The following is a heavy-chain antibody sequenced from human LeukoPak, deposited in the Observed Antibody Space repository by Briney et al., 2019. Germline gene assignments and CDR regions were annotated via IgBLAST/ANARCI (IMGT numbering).Heavy chain of an antibody. CDR2: VSSGGGST. CDR1: GLTFTSYA. Sequence: GGSLRLSCAASGLTFTSYAMSWVRQAPGKGLQWVSGVSSGGGSTYYADSVKGRFTISRDNSKNTLYLQMNSLRAEDTAVYHCAKHGVQRGRSYNSYYTDVWGKGTTVTVSS. V-gene: IGHV3-23*01. J-gene: IGHJ6*03. CDR3: AKHGVQRGRSYNSYYTDV. D-gene: IGHD3-10*01.